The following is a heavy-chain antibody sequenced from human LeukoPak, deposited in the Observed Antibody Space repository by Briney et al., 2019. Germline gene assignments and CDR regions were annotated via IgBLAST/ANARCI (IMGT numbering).Heavy chain of an antibody. CDR3: ASHYGGNLNLDY. CDR2: INSDGSST. J-gene: IGHJ4*02. Sequence: GGSLRLSCAASGFTFSSYWMHWVRHAPGKGLVWVSRINSDGSSTSYADSVKGRFTISRNNAKNTLYLQMNSLRAEDTAVYYCASHYGGNLNLDYWGQGTLVTVSS. D-gene: IGHD4-23*01. V-gene: IGHV3-74*01. CDR1: GFTFSSYW.